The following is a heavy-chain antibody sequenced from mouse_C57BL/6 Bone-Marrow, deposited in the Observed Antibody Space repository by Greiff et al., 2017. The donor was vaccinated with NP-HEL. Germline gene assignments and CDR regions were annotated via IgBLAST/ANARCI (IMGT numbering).Heavy chain of an antibody. Sequence: QVQLKQSGAELVRPGTSVKVSCKASGYAFTNYLIEWVKQRPGQGLEWIGVINPGSGGTNYNEKFKGKATLTADKSSSTAYMQLSSLTSEDSAVYFCARRDDYDYGDWYFDVWGTGTTVTVSS. CDR1: GYAFTNYL. CDR2: INPGSGGT. D-gene: IGHD2-4*01. V-gene: IGHV1-54*01. CDR3: ARRDDYDYGDWYFDV. J-gene: IGHJ1*03.